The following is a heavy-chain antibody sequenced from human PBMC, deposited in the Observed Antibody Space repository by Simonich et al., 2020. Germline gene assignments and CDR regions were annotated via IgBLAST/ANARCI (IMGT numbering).Heavy chain of an antibody. J-gene: IGHJ3*02. CDR2: SNPNSGGT. Sequence: QVQLVQSGAEVKKPGASVKVSCKASGYTFTGYYMHWVRQAPGQGLEWMGWSNPNSGGTNNEQKFQGRVTMTRDTSISTAYMELSRLRSDDTAVYYCARVRFEAFDIWGQGTMVTVSS. V-gene: IGHV1-2*02. CDR3: ARVRFEAFDI. CDR1: GYTFTGYY.